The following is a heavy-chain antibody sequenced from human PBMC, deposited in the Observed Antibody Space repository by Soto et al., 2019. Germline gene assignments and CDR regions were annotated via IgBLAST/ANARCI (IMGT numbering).Heavy chain of an antibody. V-gene: IGHV4-34*01. Sequence: QVQLQQWGAGLLKPSETLSLTCAVYGGSFSGYYWSWIRQPPGKGLEWIGEINHSGSTNYNPSLKSRVTISVDTSKNQFSLKLSSVTAADTAVYYCARGRSIAARPSFIWFDPWGQGTLVTVSS. CDR3: ARGRSIAARPSFIWFDP. J-gene: IGHJ5*02. CDR2: INHSGST. D-gene: IGHD6-6*01. CDR1: GGSFSGYY.